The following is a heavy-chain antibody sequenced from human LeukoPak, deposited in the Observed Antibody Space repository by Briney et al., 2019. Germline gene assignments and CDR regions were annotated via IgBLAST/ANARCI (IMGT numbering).Heavy chain of an antibody. J-gene: IGHJ4*02. D-gene: IGHD5-18*01. CDR1: GFTFSSYS. V-gene: IGHV3-21*01. CDR2: ISSSSSYI. Sequence: GGSLRLSCAASGFTFSSYSMNWVRQAPGKGLEWVSSISSSSSYIYYADSVKDRFTISRDNAKNSLYLQMNSLRAEDTAVYYCARGGFVDTAMVPFDYWGQGTLVTVSS. CDR3: ARGGFVDTAMVPFDY.